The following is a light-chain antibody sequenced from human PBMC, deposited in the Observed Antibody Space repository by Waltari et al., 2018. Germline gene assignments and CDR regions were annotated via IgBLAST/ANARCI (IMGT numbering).Light chain of an antibody. CDR2: GAS. CDR3: QQTYSSPLT. V-gene: IGKV1-39*01. J-gene: IGKJ3*01. Sequence: DIQMTQSPSSLSASVGDRVTITCRASQSISSYLNWYQQKPGKAPKLLIYGASSLRGGAPSRFSDSRSGTDFTLTISSLQPEDFASYYCQQTYSSPLTFGPGTKLDIK. CDR1: QSISSY.